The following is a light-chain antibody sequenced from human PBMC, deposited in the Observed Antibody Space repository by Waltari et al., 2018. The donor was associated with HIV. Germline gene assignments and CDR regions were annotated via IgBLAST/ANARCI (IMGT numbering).Light chain of an antibody. Sequence: QSVLTPPPSVSGAPGQRVAISCTGSSSNIGAGYDVHWYQQLPGTAPKLRIYGNAMRPSGVPDRCSCSKAGTSPYLAITGLQAEDEADYYCQSYDSSLTGSVFGGGTKLTVL. CDR1: SSNIGAGYD. CDR2: GNA. CDR3: QSYDSSLTGSV. V-gene: IGLV1-40*01. J-gene: IGLJ2*01.